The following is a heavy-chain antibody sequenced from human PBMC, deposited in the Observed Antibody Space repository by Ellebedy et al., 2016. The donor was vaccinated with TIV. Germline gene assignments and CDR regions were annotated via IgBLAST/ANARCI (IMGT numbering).Heavy chain of an antibody. CDR1: GYSFATYW. Sequence: GESLKISCKGSGYSFATYWIAWVRQMPGKGLEWMGVIYPDDSRVIYSPSFQGQVTTSADKSLNTAYLQWSSLKASDTAMYYCATGLAGYGYWGQGTLVTVSS. CDR2: IYPDDSRV. J-gene: IGHJ4*02. CDR3: ATGLAGYGY. V-gene: IGHV5-51*01. D-gene: IGHD6-19*01.